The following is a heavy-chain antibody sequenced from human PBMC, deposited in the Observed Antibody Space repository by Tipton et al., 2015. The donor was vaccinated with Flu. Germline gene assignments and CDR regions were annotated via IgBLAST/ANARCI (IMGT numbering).Heavy chain of an antibody. CDR1: GLTFSDAW. Sequence: SLRLSCVVSGLTFSDAWMSWVRQVPGKGLEWLGRTRGGGGTTDYAAPVKGRFSISRDDSRNTLYLLMNSLKTEDTAVYYCKWELSVFYGMDVWGQGTTVTVSS. CDR2: TRGGGGTT. J-gene: IGHJ6*02. CDR3: KWELSVFYGMDV. D-gene: IGHD1-26*01. V-gene: IGHV3-15*01.